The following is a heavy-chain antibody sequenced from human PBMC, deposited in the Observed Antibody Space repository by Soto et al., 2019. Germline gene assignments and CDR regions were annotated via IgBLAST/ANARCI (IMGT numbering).Heavy chain of an antibody. D-gene: IGHD3-10*01. CDR3: AKSGSSRYYYYGMDV. V-gene: IGHV3-30*18. CDR1: GFTFSSYG. J-gene: IGHJ6*02. Sequence: PGGSLRLSCAASGFTFSSYGMHWVRQAPGKGLEWVAVISYDGSNKYYADSVKGRFTISRDNSKNTLYLQMNSLRAEDTAVYYCAKSGSSRYYYYGMDVWGQGTTVTVSS. CDR2: ISYDGSNK.